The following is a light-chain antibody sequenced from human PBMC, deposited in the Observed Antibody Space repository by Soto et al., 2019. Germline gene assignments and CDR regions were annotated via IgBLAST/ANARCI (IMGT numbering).Light chain of an antibody. Sequence: DIQMTQCPSSLSASVGDRVIITCQASQDIGNYLNWYQQKPGKAPKLLIYDAFILQKGVPSRFSGSGSGTDFTFTISSLQPEDFATYYCQQYDNLSITFGQGTRLEIK. J-gene: IGKJ5*01. CDR3: QQYDNLSIT. V-gene: IGKV1-33*01. CDR2: DAF. CDR1: QDIGNY.